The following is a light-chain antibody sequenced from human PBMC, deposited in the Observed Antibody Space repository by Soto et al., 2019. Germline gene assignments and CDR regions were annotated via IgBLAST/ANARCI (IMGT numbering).Light chain of an antibody. CDR1: PSHIMSYNY. V-gene: IGLV2-14*03. CDR3: SSYTSTSTPL. J-gene: IGLJ3*02. Sequence: QSALTQPASVSGSPGQSITISCTGSPSHIMSYNYVSWYQQHPGKAPKLILFDVSVRPSGVSDRFSGSKSGNTASLTISGLQTEDEADYYCSSYTSTSTPLFGGGTKVTVL. CDR2: DVS.